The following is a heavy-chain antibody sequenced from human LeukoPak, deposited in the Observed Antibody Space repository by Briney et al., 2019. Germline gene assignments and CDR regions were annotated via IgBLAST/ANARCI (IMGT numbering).Heavy chain of an antibody. CDR1: GFTFSSYA. J-gene: IGHJ4*02. Sequence: GGSLRLSCAASGFTFSSYAMSWVRQAPGKGLEWVSAISKTDGSTYYADSVKGRCTISRDNSKNTLYLQMNGLRAEDTAVYYCARRFSDTSGYYRFDYWGQGTLVTVSS. V-gene: IGHV3-23*01. CDR2: ISKTDGST. D-gene: IGHD3-22*01. CDR3: ARRFSDTSGYYRFDY.